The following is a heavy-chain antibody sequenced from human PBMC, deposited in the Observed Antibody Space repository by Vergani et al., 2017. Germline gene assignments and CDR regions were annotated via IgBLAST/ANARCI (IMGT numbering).Heavy chain of an antibody. CDR3: ARGVVVGVSWDFGWFDP. J-gene: IGHJ5*02. CDR2: IYHSGST. V-gene: IGHV4-4*02. CDR1: GGSISSSNW. D-gene: IGHD2-15*01. Sequence: QVQLQESGPGLVKPSGTLSLTCAVPGGSISSSNWWSWVRQPPGKGLEWIGEIYHSGSTNYNPSLKSRVTISVDKSKNQFSLKLSSVTAADTAEYYCARGVVVGVSWDFGWFDPWGQGTLVTVSS.